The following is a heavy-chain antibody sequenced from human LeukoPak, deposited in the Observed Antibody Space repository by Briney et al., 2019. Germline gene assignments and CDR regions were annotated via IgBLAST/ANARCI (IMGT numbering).Heavy chain of an antibody. J-gene: IGHJ4*02. CDR2: ISYDGSNK. D-gene: IGHD2-2*01. CDR3: ARAQTDIYCSSTSCAGDY. V-gene: IGHV3-30-3*01. Sequence: GGSLRLSCAASGFTFSSYAMHWVRQAPGKGLEWVAVISYDGSNKYYADSVKGQFTISRDNSKNTLYLQMNSLRAEDTAVYYCARAQTDIYCSSTSCAGDYWGQGTLVTVSS. CDR1: GFTFSSYA.